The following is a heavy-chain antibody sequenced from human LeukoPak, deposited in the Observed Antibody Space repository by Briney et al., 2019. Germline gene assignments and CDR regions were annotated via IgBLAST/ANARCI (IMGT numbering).Heavy chain of an antibody. CDR3: ATQIAVAIDY. CDR2: INHRGST. CDR1: GGSFSGYY. Sequence: SETLSLTCAVYGGSFSGYYWSWIRQPPGKGLEWIGEINHRGSTNYNPSLKSRVTISVDTSKNQFSLKLSSVTAADTAVYYCATQIAVAIDYWGQGTLVTVSS. J-gene: IGHJ4*02. V-gene: IGHV4-34*01. D-gene: IGHD6-19*01.